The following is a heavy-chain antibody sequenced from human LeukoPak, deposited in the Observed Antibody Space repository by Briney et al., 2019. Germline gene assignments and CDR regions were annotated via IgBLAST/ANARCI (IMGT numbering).Heavy chain of an antibody. CDR2: IYHSGST. D-gene: IGHD4-17*01. J-gene: IGHJ4*02. V-gene: IGHV4-30-2*01. Sequence: SQTLSLTCTVSGGSISSGGYYWSWIRQPPGKGLEWIGCIYHSGSTYYNPSLKSRVTISVDRSKNQFSLKLSSVTAADTAVYYCARGNDYAMYYFDYWGQGTLVTVSS. CDR3: ARGNDYAMYYFDY. CDR1: GGSISSGGYY.